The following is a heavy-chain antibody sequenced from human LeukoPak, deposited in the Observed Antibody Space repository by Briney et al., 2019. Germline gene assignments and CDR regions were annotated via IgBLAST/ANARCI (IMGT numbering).Heavy chain of an antibody. CDR1: GESFSGYY. CDR3: ARGRYDYIWGSYREPLFDY. J-gene: IGHJ4*02. CDR2: INHSGST. D-gene: IGHD3-16*02. V-gene: IGHV4-34*01. Sequence: PSETLSLTCAVYGESFSGYYWSWIRQPPGKGLEWIGEINHSGSTNYNPSLKSRVTISVDTSKNQFSLKLSSVTAADTAVYYCARGRYDYIWGSYREPLFDYWGQGTLVTVSS.